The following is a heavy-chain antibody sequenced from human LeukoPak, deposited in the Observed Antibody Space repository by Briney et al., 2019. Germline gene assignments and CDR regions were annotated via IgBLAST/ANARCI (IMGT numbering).Heavy chain of an antibody. Sequence: GGSLRLSCAASGFTFSSYSMNWVRQAPGKGLEWVSSISSISSYIYYADSVKGRFTISRDNAKNSLYLQMNSLRAEDTPVYYCARGRGYSGYDYGMDVWGQGTTVTVSS. CDR1: GFTFSSYS. J-gene: IGHJ6*02. V-gene: IGHV3-21*01. D-gene: IGHD5-12*01. CDR3: ARGRGYSGYDYGMDV. CDR2: ISSISSYI.